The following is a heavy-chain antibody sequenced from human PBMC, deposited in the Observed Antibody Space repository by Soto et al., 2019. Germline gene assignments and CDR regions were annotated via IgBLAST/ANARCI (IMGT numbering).Heavy chain of an antibody. D-gene: IGHD4-17*01. J-gene: IGHJ5*02. Sequence: GESLKISCKGSGYIFTNFWIAWVRQMPGKGLEYIGITYPSDSDTRYSPSFQGQVTISADKSISTAYLQWSSLKASDTAIYFCARHGFYGDYSSNYFDPWGQGTLVTVSS. CDR3: ARHGFYGDYSSNYFDP. CDR1: GYIFTNFW. V-gene: IGHV5-51*01. CDR2: TYPSDSDT.